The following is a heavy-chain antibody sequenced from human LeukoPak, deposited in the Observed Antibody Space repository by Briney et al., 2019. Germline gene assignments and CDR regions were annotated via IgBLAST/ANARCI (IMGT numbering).Heavy chain of an antibody. V-gene: IGHV4-61*01. CDR1: GGSISSSSYY. CDR2: IYYSGST. CDR3: ARCEPNYYYYYYMDV. Sequence: SETLSLTCTVSGGSISSSSYYWSWIRQPPGKGLEWIGYIYYSGSTNYNPSLKSRVTISVDTSKNQFSLKLSSVTAADTAVYYCARCEPNYYYYYYMDVWGKGTTVTVSS. J-gene: IGHJ6*03. D-gene: IGHD1-14*01.